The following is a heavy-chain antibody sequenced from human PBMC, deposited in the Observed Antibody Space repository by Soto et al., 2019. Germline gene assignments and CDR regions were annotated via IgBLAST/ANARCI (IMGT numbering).Heavy chain of an antibody. Sequence: SETLSLTCVVSGGSFSTYYYNWVRQSPGKWLEWIGEINHSGSNNYSPSLKSRVTMSLDTSKNQFSLKLTSVTAADTAVYYCARGGSNDWQVAFDIWGQGXMVTV. V-gene: IGHV4-34*01. CDR1: GGSFSTYY. CDR3: ARGGSNDWQVAFDI. CDR2: INHSGSN. D-gene: IGHD3-9*01. J-gene: IGHJ3*02.